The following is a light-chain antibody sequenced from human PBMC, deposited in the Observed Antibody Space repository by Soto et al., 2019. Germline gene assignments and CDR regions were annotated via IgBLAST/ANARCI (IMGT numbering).Light chain of an antibody. CDR3: QQYDQWPPMYT. J-gene: IGKJ2*01. CDR1: QSVSSD. Sequence: EIVMTQSPATLSVSPGERATLSCRASQSVSSDLAWYQQKPGQAPRLLIYGASTRATGIPARFSGSGSGTDFTLTISRLPSEDFAVYYCQQYDQWPPMYTFGQGTKLEIK. CDR2: GAS. V-gene: IGKV3-15*01.